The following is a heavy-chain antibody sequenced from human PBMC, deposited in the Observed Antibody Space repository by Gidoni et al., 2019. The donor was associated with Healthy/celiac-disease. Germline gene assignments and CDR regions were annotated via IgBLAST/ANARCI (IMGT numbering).Heavy chain of an antibody. J-gene: IGHJ6*02. CDR2: ISSNGGST. CDR1: GFTFSSYA. Sequence: EVQLVESGGGLVQPGGSLRLSCAASGFTFSSYAMHWVRQAPGKGLEYVSAISSNGGSTYYANSVKGRFTISRDNSKNTLYLQMGSLRAEDMAVYYCARGHTVTTHYYYYGMDVWGQGTTVTVSS. V-gene: IGHV3-64*01. D-gene: IGHD4-17*01. CDR3: ARGHTVTTHYYYYGMDV.